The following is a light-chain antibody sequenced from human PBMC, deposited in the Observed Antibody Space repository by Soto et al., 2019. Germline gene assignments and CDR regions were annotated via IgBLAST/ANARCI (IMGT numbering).Light chain of an antibody. J-gene: IGKJ2*01. V-gene: IGKV3-20*01. CDR2: GVS. CDR3: QQYGRSPYS. CDR1: QSVSSNY. Sequence: EIVLTQSPGTLSLSLGERVTLSCRASQSVSSNYLAWYQHRPGQAPRLLIHGVSSRATVIPDRFTGSGSGRDFTLTISSLEPEDSAVYYCQQYGRSPYSFGQGTKLEIK.